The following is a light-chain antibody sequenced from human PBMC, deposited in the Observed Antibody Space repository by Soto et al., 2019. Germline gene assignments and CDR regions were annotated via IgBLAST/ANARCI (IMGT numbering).Light chain of an antibody. Sequence: IVLTQSPGTLSLSPWSRATLSFRASQSVSSSNLAWYQQKPGQAPRLLIYGASTRATGIPDRFSGSGSGTDFTLTISRLEPEDFAVYYCQYYGTSPQTFGQGTKVDI. CDR1: QSVSSSN. CDR2: GAS. J-gene: IGKJ1*01. CDR3: QYYGTSPQT. V-gene: IGKV3-20*01.